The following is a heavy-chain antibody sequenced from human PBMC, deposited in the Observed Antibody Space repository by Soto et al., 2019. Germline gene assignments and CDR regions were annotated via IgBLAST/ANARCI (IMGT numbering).Heavy chain of an antibody. CDR2: SYKSATT. CDR1: GDSISTADYF. V-gene: IGHV4-30-4*01. D-gene: IGHD2-15*01. CDR3: ARGRYCLTGRCFPNWFDS. Sequence: SETLSLTCSVSGDSISTADYFWAWIRQPPGQALEYIGYSYKSATTYYNPSFESRVAISLDTSKSQFSLNVTSVTAADTAVYFCARGRYCLTGRCFPNWFDSWGQGTLVTVSS. J-gene: IGHJ5*01.